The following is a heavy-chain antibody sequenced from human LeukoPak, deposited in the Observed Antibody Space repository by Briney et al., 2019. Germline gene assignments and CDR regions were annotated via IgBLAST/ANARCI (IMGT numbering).Heavy chain of an antibody. CDR2: INHSGST. CDR1: GGSFSGYY. CDR3: VRVRGITIFGVVISGPYYFDY. Sequence: PSETLSLTCAVYGGSFSGYYWSWIRQPPGKGLEWIGEINHSGSTNYNPSLKSRVTISVDTSKNQFSLKLSSVTAADTAVYYCVRVRGITIFGVVISGPYYFDYWGQGTLVTVSS. V-gene: IGHV4-34*01. J-gene: IGHJ4*02. D-gene: IGHD3-3*01.